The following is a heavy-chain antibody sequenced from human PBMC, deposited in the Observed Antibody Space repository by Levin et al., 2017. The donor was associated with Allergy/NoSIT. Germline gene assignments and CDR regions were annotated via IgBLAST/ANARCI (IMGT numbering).Heavy chain of an antibody. V-gene: IGHV1-2*02. J-gene: IGHJ6*02. Sequence: ASVKVSCKASGYTFTGYYMHWVRQAPGQGLEWMGWINPNSGGTNYAQKFQGRVTMTRDTSISTAYMELSRLRSDDTAVYYCARDLVGGIVVVPAANDDYGMDVWGQGTTVTVSS. D-gene: IGHD2-2*01. CDR2: INPNSGGT. CDR1: GYTFTGYY. CDR3: ARDLVGGIVVVPAANDDYGMDV.